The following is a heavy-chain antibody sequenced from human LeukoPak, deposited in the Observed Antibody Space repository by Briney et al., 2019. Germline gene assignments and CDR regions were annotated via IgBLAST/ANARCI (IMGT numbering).Heavy chain of an antibody. CDR2: MSRGGGT. CDR1: GFTFSSYA. CDR3: ARGRTLTTIFDY. Sequence: GGSLRLSCAASGFTFSSYAMSWVRQAPGKGLQWVAHMSRGGGTEEAASVKGRFTVSRDTSRNIFYLQMTSLRAEDTAMYYCARGRTLTTIFDYWGQGTLVTVSS. V-gene: IGHV3-23*01. J-gene: IGHJ4*02. D-gene: IGHD4-17*01.